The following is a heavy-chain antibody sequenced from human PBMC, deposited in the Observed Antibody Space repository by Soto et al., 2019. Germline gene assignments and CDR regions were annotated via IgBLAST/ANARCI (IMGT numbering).Heavy chain of an antibody. CDR2: ISAYNGNT. V-gene: IGHV1-18*01. CDR1: GYTFTSYG. CDR3: ARDPSHIAAAGTYYYYYGMDV. J-gene: IGHJ6*02. Sequence: ASVKVSCKASGYTFTSYGISWVRQAPGQGLEWMGWISAYNGNTNYAQKLQGRVTMTTDTSTSTAYMELRSLRSDDTAVYYCARDPSHIAAAGTYYYYYGMDVWGQGTTVTVSS. D-gene: IGHD6-13*01.